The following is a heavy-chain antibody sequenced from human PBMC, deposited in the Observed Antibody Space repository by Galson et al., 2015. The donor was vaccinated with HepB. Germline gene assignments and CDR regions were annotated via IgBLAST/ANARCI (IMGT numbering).Heavy chain of an antibody. CDR1: GYSFTSYW. CDR2: IDPSDSYT. J-gene: IGHJ4*02. V-gene: IGHV5-10-1*01. D-gene: IGHD6-19*01. CDR3: VTTRKGSGWTDY. Sequence: QSGAEVKKPGESLRISCKGSGYSFTSYWISWVRQMPGKGLEWMGRIDPSDSYTNYSPSFQGHVTISADKSISTAYLQWSSLKASDTAMYYCVTTRKGSGWTDYWGQGTLVTVSS.